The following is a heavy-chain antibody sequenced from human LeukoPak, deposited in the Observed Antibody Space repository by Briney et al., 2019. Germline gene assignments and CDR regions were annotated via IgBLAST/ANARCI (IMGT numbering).Heavy chain of an antibody. CDR1: GGSISSYY. CDR2: IYYSGST. CDR3: ARDPSGSSDAFDI. J-gene: IGHJ3*02. D-gene: IGHD1-26*01. Sequence: SETLSLTCTVSGGSISSYYWGWIRQPPGKGLEWIGYIYYSGSTNYNPSLKSRVTISVDTSKNQFSLKLSSVTAADTAVYYCARDPSGSSDAFDIWGQGTMVTVSS. V-gene: IGHV4-59*01.